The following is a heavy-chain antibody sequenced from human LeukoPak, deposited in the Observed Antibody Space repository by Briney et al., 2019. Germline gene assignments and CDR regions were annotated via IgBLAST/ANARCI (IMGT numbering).Heavy chain of an antibody. CDR2: TNHSGST. Sequence: SETLSLTCAVYGGSFSGYYWSWIRQPPGKGLEWIGETNHSGSTNYNPSLKSRVTISVDTSKNQFSLKLSSVTAADTAVYYCARGLIVGAPDYWGQGTLVTVSS. V-gene: IGHV4-34*01. CDR1: GGSFSGYY. D-gene: IGHD1-26*01. J-gene: IGHJ4*02. CDR3: ARGLIVGAPDY.